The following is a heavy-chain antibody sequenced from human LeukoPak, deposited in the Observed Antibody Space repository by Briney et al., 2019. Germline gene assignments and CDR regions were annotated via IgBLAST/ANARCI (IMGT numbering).Heavy chain of an antibody. CDR2: MNPNSGNT. CDR1: GYTFTRYD. Sequence: ASVKVSCKASGYTFTRYDINWVRQATGQGLEWMGWMNPNSGNTGYAQKFQGRVTMTRDTSISTAYMELSSLRSEDTAVYYCARGRFRWELEIRDFGYWGQGTLVTVSS. D-gene: IGHD1-26*01. V-gene: IGHV1-8*01. CDR3: ARGRFRWELEIRDFGY. J-gene: IGHJ4*02.